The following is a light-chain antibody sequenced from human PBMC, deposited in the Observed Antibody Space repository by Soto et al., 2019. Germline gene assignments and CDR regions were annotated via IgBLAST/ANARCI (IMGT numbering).Light chain of an antibody. Sequence: QSTQKPWNRSASGEDGDPIACRVSQSISSYLNWYQQKPGKAPKLLIYAASSLQSWVPTRFSGSGPGTDLTLTISSPQPEDCAHYYFKQSYSTIDFGQGTRLEIK. CDR2: AAS. J-gene: IGKJ5*01. CDR1: QSISSY. V-gene: IGKV1-39*01. CDR3: KQSYSTID.